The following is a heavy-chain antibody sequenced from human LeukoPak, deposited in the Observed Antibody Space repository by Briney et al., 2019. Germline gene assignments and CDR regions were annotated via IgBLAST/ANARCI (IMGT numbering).Heavy chain of an antibody. Sequence: GGSLRLSCAASEFTFSNYDMHWGRQAPGKGLEYVSGISYNGGSTYYANSVKGRFTISRDNSKNTLYLQMGSLRPEDMAVYYCARVNSSSSYDYWGQGSLVTVSS. CDR2: ISYNGGST. CDR3: ARVNSSSSYDY. V-gene: IGHV3-64*01. CDR1: EFTFSNYD. D-gene: IGHD6-13*01. J-gene: IGHJ4*02.